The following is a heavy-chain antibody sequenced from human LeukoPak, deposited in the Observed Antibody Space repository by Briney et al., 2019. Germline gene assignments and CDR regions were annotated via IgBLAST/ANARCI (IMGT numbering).Heavy chain of an antibody. Sequence: GGSLRLSCAASGFTVSSNYMSWVRQAPGKGLEWVSVIYSGGSTYYADSVKGRFTISRDNSKDTLYLQMNSLRAEDTALYYCAKARSPYYYGSGSYSDYWGQGTLVTVSS. D-gene: IGHD3-10*01. CDR1: GFTVSSNY. CDR3: AKARSPYYYGSGSYSDY. J-gene: IGHJ4*02. CDR2: IYSGGST. V-gene: IGHV3-53*05.